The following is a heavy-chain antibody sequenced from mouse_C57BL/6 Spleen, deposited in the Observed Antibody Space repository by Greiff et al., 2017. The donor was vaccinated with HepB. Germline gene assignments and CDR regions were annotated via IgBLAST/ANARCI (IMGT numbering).Heavy chain of an antibody. Sequence: QVQLKQSGPELVKPGASVKISCKASGYAFSSSWMNWVKQRPGKGLEWIGRIYPGDGDTNYNGKFKGKATLTADKSSSTAYMQLSSLTSEDSAVYFCARTRDHYYGGLDYWGQGTTLTVSS. CDR3: ARTRDHYYGGLDY. V-gene: IGHV1-82*01. CDR1: GYAFSSSW. CDR2: IYPGDGDT. D-gene: IGHD1-2*01. J-gene: IGHJ2*01.